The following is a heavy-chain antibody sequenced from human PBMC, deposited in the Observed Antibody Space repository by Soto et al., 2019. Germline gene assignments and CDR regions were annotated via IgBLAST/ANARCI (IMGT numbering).Heavy chain of an antibody. CDR1: GGTFSSYA. CDR2: IIPIFGTA. J-gene: IGHJ6*02. CDR3: ASGGVGSDYYYGMDV. V-gene: IGHV1-69*06. D-gene: IGHD2-15*01. Sequence: SVKVSCKASGGTFSSYAISWVRQAPGRGLEWMGGIIPIFGTANYAQKFQGRVTITADKSTSTAYMELSSLRSEDTAVYYCASGGVGSDYYYGMDVWGQGPTVTVSS.